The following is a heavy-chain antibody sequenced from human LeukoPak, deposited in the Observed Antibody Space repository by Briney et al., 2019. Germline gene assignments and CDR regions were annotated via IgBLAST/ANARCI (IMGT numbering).Heavy chain of an antibody. CDR3: ARRSFEFWLRNPSTFDY. CDR2: INHSGST. Sequence: SETLSLTCTVSGGSISGYYWSWIRQPPGKGLEWIGEINHSGSTNYNPSLKSRVTISVDTSKNQFSLKLSSVTAADTAVYYCARRSFEFWLRNPSTFDYWGQGTLVTVSS. J-gene: IGHJ4*02. CDR1: GGSISGYY. D-gene: IGHD1-14*01. V-gene: IGHV4-34*01.